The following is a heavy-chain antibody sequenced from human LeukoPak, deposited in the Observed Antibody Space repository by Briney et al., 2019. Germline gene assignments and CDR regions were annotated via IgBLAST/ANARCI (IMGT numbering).Heavy chain of an antibody. CDR3: VGNDFYFFDY. Sequence: SETLSLTRSVSGGSINTINHYWGWIRQPPGKGLEWIATIYYTGAAYSDPSLKSRVTISIDTSKNHFSLRLTSVTAADTAVYYCVGNDFYFFDYWGQGMLATVSS. CDR2: IYYTGAA. D-gene: IGHD3-3*01. V-gene: IGHV4-39*02. J-gene: IGHJ4*02. CDR1: GGSINTINHY.